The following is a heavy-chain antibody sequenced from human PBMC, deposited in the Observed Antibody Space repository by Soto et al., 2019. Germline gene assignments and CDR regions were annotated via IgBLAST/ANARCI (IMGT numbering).Heavy chain of an antibody. Sequence: PGGSLRLSCAASGFTFSSYGMHWVRQAPGKGLEWVAVIWYDGSNKYYADSVKGRFTISRDNSKNTLYLQMNSLRAEDTAVYYCARESREWELDYWGQGTLVTVSS. J-gene: IGHJ4*02. V-gene: IGHV3-33*01. CDR3: ARESREWELDY. CDR2: IWYDGSNK. CDR1: GFTFSSYG. D-gene: IGHD1-26*01.